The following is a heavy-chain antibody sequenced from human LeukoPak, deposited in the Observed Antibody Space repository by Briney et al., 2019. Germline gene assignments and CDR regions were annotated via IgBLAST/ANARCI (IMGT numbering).Heavy chain of an antibody. CDR1: GGSISSYY. CDR2: IYTSGST. V-gene: IGHV4-4*07. Sequence: SETLSLTCTVTGGSISSYYWSWIRQPARKGLEWIGRIYTSGSTNYNPSLKSRVTMSVDTSKNQFSLKLSSVTAADTAVYYCARVMGSSWSRLNWFDPWGQGTLVTVSS. D-gene: IGHD6-13*01. CDR3: ARVMGSSWSRLNWFDP. J-gene: IGHJ5*02.